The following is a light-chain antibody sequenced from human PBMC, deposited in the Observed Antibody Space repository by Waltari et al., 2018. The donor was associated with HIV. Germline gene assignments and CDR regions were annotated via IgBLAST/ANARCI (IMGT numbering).Light chain of an antibody. V-gene: IGLV1-40*01. Sequence: QSVLTQPPSVSGAPGQRVTLSCTGSSSNIRAGFDVHWYQQLPGTAPKLLLYGNNNRPSGVPDRFSGSKSGTSASLAITGLQAEDDADYYCQSYDTSLSGPVFGGGTKLTVL. CDR1: SSNIRAGFD. J-gene: IGLJ2*01. CDR2: GNN. CDR3: QSYDTSLSGPV.